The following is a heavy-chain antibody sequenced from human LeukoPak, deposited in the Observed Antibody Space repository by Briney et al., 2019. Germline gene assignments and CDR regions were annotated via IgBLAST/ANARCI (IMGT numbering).Heavy chain of an antibody. CDR2: MSPNSGDT. CDR3: ARGPPNWGYDY. CDR1: RYTFTSYD. V-gene: IGHV1-8*01. J-gene: IGHJ4*02. Sequence: ASVKVSCEASRYTFTSYDFNWVRQATGQRPEWMGWMSPNSGDTGYAQKFQDRVTMTRNTSISTAYMELSSLRSDDTAVYYCARGPPNWGYDYWGPGTLVTVSS. D-gene: IGHD7-27*01.